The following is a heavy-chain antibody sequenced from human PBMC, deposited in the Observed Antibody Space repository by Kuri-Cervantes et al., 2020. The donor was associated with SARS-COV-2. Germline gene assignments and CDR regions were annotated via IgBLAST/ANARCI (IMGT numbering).Heavy chain of an antibody. J-gene: IGHJ6*02. D-gene: IGHD3-3*01. V-gene: IGHV3-69-1*02. Sequence: ETLSLTCAASGFTFSGHWIHWVRQAPGKGLEWVSSISSSSYIYYADSVKGRFTISRDNAKNSLYLQMNSLRAEDTAVYYCARDGRITIFGVAPFPTGYYGMDVRGQGTTVTVSS. CDR2: ISSSSYI. CDR1: GFTFSGHW. CDR3: ARDGRITIFGVAPFPTGYYGMDV.